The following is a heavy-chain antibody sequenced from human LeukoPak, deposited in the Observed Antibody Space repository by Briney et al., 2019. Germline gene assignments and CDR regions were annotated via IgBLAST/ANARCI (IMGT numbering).Heavy chain of an antibody. V-gene: IGHV3-7*01. CDR1: GFTFSDSW. Sequence: PGGSLRLSCAASGFTFSDSWMDWVRQAPEKGLEWVANINQDGRVKQYVDSMKGRFTISRDNAKNSLYLQMNSLRAEDTAVYYCARDRDDGGFEYWGQGTLVTVSS. CDR3: ARDRDDGGFEY. CDR2: INQDGRVK. D-gene: IGHD1-1*01. J-gene: IGHJ4*02.